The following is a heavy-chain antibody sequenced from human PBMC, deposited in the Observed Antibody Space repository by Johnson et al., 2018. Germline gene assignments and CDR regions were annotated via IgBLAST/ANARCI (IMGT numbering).Heavy chain of an antibody. Sequence: QVQLVESGGGVVQPGRSLRLSCAASGFTFSSYGMHWVRQAPGKGLEWVAVISYDGSNKYYADSVKGRLTISSDNDKNSLYLQMNSLREEETAVYYCARNLGDGAGKYFDYDRDVWGKGTTGTVSS. D-gene: IGHD3-10*01. CDR2: ISYDGSNK. J-gene: IGHJ6*03. CDR1: GFTFSSYG. V-gene: IGHV3-30*03. CDR3: ARNLGDGAGKYFDYDRDV.